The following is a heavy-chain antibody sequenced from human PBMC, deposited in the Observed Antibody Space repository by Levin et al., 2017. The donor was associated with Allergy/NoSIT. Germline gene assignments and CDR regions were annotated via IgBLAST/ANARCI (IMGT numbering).Heavy chain of an antibody. Sequence: SQTLSLTCAVYGGSLSDFYWSWIRQPPGKGLEWIGEINHDGATNYSPSLKSRVTISLGTSTNQFSLNLSSVTAADTGIYFCARVKYRDFDSFGFDTWGQGTLVTVSS. CDR3: ARVKYRDFDSFGFDT. J-gene: IGHJ5*02. CDR1: GGSLSDFY. CDR2: INHDGAT. D-gene: IGHD5-12*01. V-gene: IGHV4-34*01.